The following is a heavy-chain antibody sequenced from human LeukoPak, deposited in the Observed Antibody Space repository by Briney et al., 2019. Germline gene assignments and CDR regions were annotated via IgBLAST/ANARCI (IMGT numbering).Heavy chain of an antibody. V-gene: IGHV1-18*01. J-gene: IGHJ4*02. CDR2: ISAYNGNT. Sequence: ASVKVSCKASGYTFTSYGITWVRQAPGQGLEWMAWISAYNGNTDYAQNLRGRVTMTTDTSTSTAYMELRSLRSDDTAVYYCARMGPGGSGSYPFDYWGQGTLVTVSS. CDR3: ARMGPGGSGSYPFDY. D-gene: IGHD3-10*01. CDR1: GYTFTSYG.